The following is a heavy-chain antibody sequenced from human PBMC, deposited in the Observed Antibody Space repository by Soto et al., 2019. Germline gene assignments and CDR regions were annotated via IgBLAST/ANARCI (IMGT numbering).Heavy chain of an antibody. CDR2: IYYGGST. V-gene: IGHV4-59*01. CDR3: GRQRLDYGDGMDV. D-gene: IGHD4-17*01. Sequence: SETLSLTCTVAGGSISSYYWSWIRQPPGKGLEWIGYIYYGGSTNYNPSLKSRVTISVDTSKNQFSLKLSSVTAADTAVYYCGRQRLDYGDGMDVWGQGTTVTVSS. CDR1: GGSISSYY. J-gene: IGHJ6*02.